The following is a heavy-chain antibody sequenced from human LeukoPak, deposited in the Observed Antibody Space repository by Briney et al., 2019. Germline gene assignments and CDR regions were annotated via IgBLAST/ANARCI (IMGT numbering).Heavy chain of an antibody. Sequence: SGGSLRLSCAASGFTFSSYGMHWVRQAPGKGLEWVAVISYDGSNKYYADSVKGRFTISRDNSKNTLYLQMNSLRAEDTAVYYCAKDRAYYDSSGYYNYFDYWGQGTLVTVSS. CDR3: AKDRAYYDSSGYYNYFDY. V-gene: IGHV3-30*18. D-gene: IGHD3-22*01. CDR1: GFTFSSYG. J-gene: IGHJ4*02. CDR2: ISYDGSNK.